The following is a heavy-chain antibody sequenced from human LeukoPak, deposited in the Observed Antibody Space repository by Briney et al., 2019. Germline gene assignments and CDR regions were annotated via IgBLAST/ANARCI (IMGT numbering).Heavy chain of an antibody. CDR3: ARMHYYDSGGSNWFDP. V-gene: IGHV1-18*01. J-gene: IGHJ5*02. Sequence: ASVKVSCKASGYTFTSYGISWARQAPGQGLEWMGWISTYNGNTNYAQKFQGRVTMTTDTSTSTAYMELRSLRSDDTAVYYCARMHYYDSGGSNWFDPWGQGTLVTVSS. CDR1: GYTFTSYG. CDR2: ISTYNGNT. D-gene: IGHD3-10*01.